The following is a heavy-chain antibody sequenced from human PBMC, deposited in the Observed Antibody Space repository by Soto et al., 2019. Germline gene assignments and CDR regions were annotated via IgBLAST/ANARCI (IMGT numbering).Heavy chain of an antibody. Sequence: QVQLVQSGAEVKKPGSSVKVSCKASGGTFSSYAISWVRQAPGQGLEWMGGIIPIFGTANYAQKFQGRVTITADESTSTAYMELSSLRSEDTAVYYCARVKDIEVVPAGNWFDPWGQGTLVTVSS. CDR2: IIPIFGTA. V-gene: IGHV1-69*01. J-gene: IGHJ5*02. CDR3: ARVKDIEVVPAGNWFDP. CDR1: GGTFSSYA. D-gene: IGHD2-2*01.